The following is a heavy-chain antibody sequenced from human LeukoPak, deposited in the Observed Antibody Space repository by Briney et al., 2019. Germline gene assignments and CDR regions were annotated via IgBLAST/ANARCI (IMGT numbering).Heavy chain of an antibody. D-gene: IGHD5-12*01. CDR2: ISSSSYI. J-gene: IGHJ6*02. Sequence: PGGSLRLSCAASGFTFSSYSMNWVRQAPGKGLEWVSSISSSSYIYYADSVKGRFTISRDNAKNSLYLQMNSLRAEDTAVYYCARDGGIVATIKYYYYGMDVWGQGTTVTVSS. CDR3: ARDGGIVATIKYYYYGMDV. V-gene: IGHV3-21*01. CDR1: GFTFSSYS.